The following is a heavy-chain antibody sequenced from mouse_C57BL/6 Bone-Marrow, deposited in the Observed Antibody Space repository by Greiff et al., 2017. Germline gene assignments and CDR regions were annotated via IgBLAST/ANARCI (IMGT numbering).Heavy chain of an antibody. D-gene: IGHD1-1*01. J-gene: IGHJ2*01. CDR3: ATASRIFCYAYYFDY. CDR1: GFNIQDYY. V-gene: IGHV14-2*01. CDR2: IDPEDGET. Sequence: EVKLQQSGAELVKPGASVKLSCTASGFNIQDYYMHWVKQRTEQGLEWIGRIDPEDGETKYAPKFQGKATITADTSSNTAYLQLSSLTSEDTAVYYCATASRIFCYAYYFDYWGQGTTLTVSS.